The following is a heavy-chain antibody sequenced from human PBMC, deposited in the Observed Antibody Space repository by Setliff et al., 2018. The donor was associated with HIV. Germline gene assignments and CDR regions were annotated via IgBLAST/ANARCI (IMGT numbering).Heavy chain of an antibody. D-gene: IGHD6-13*01. V-gene: IGHV4-39*07. CDR1: GDSMINDRYF. CDR3: ARVLDPGIASVAKMEFDY. J-gene: IGHJ4*02. CDR2: ILHRGTT. Sequence: SETLSLTCAVSGDSMINDRYFWSWFRQAPGKGLEWIGNILHRGTTYYNPSLNSRVTMSVDTSKNQFSLELSSVTAADTAVYYCARVLDPGIASVAKMEFDYWGQGTLVTVSS.